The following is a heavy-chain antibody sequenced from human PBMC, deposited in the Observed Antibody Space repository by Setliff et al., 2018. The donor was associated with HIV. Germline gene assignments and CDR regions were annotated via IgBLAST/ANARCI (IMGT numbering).Heavy chain of an antibody. D-gene: IGHD3-16*01. CDR3: VNPSGAMGDFDS. Sequence: PSETLSLTCTVSGGSISTNYFWGWIRQPPGKGLEWIGTIYYHGSTYYNPSLKSRVTISIDTSKNQFSLQLTSVTAADTAVYYCVNPSGAMGDFDSWGQGTLVTVSS. V-gene: IGHV4-39*01. J-gene: IGHJ4*02. CDR2: IYYHGST. CDR1: GGSISTNYF.